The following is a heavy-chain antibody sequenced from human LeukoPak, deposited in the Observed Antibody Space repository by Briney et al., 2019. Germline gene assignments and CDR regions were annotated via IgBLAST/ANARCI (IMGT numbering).Heavy chain of an antibody. CDR2: ISYDGNYK. Sequence: GRSLRLSCAVSGFTFRTYAMHWVRQAPGKGLEWVAVISYDGNYKYYVDSVKGRFTISRDNSSNTLYLQMNSLRAEDTAIYYCARDPVENSRSSDLYYFHFWGQGTLVTVSS. CDR3: ARDPVENSRSSDLYYFHF. D-gene: IGHD6-6*01. J-gene: IGHJ4*02. V-gene: IGHV3-30-3*01. CDR1: GFTFRTYA.